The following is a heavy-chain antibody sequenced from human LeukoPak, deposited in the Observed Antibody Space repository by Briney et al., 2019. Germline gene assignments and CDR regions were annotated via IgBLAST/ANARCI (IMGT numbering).Heavy chain of an antibody. V-gene: IGHV4-59*01. J-gene: IGHJ4*02. CDR1: GGSISNYY. CDR2: IYDSGST. Sequence: SETLSLTCTVSGGSISNYYWSWIRQPPGKGLEWIGYIYDSGSTNYNPSLKSRVTISVDTSRNQFSLKMDSVTAADTAVYYCARRFDYWGQGTLVTVSS. CDR3: ARRFDY.